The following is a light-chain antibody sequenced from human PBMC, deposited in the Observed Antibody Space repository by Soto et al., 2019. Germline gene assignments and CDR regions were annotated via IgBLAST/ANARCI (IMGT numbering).Light chain of an antibody. CDR1: QSIRSNY. CDR3: QEYGTSPPYT. CDR2: GAS. J-gene: IGKJ2*01. V-gene: IGKV3-20*01. Sequence: IVLTQSPGTLSLSPGERATLSCRATQSIRSNYLAWYQQKPGQAPRLLIYGASSRATGIPDRFTGSGSGSDFTLAITRLEPEDFAVYFCQEYGTSPPYTFGQGTRLEIK.